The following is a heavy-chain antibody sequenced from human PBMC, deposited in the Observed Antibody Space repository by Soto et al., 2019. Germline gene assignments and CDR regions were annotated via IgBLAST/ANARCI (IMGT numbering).Heavy chain of an antibody. D-gene: IGHD2-21*02. CDR1: GGSISGYY. CDR3: ASDLWGYCGTDCYPLDV. V-gene: IGHV4-59*01. CDR2: MYNTGST. Sequence: QVQLQESGPGLVKPSETLSLTCTVSGGSISGYYWSWIRQPPGKGLEWIGYMYNTGSTVYNPSCKSRVATSGDTSKNQFSLKLNSVTAADPAVYYCASDLWGYCGTDCYPLDVWGQGTTVTVSS. J-gene: IGHJ6*02.